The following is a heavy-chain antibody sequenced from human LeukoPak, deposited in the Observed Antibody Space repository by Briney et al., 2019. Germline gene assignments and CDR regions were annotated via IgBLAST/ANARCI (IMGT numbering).Heavy chain of an antibody. CDR3: ARDLGGSSSWYLWSDP. CDR2: ISSSSSYI. Sequence: GGSLRLSCAASGFTFSSYSMNWVRQAPGKGLEWVSSISSSSSYIYYADSVKGRFTISRDNAKNSLYLQMNSLRAEDTAVYYCARDLGGSSSWYLWSDPWGQGTLVTVSS. V-gene: IGHV3-21*01. CDR1: GFTFSSYS. D-gene: IGHD6-13*01. J-gene: IGHJ5*02.